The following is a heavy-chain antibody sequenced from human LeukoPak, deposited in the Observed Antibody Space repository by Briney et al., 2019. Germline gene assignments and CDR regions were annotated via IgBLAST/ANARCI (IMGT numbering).Heavy chain of an antibody. CDR3: ARGWDIVVVPAYYFDY. V-gene: IGHV4-34*01. CDR1: GGSFSGYY. D-gene: IGHD2-2*01. Sequence: SETLSLTCAAYGGSFSGYYWSWIRQPPGKGLEWIGEINHSGSTNYNPSLKSRVTISVDTSKNQFSLKLSSVTAADTAVYYCARGWDIVVVPAYYFDYWGQGTLVTVSS. J-gene: IGHJ4*02. CDR2: INHSGST.